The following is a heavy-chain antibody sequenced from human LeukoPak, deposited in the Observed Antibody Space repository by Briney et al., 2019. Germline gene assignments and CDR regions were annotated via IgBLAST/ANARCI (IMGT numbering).Heavy chain of an antibody. CDR3: ARGGINYGFDY. J-gene: IGHJ4*02. Sequence: GGSLRLSCAASGFTLNTYTMNWVRQPPGKGLEWLSYITSRGTTIYYADSVRGRFTISRDNAKNSLFLQMNSLRAEDTAVYYCARGGINYGFDYWGQGNLVTVSS. CDR1: GFTLNTYT. D-gene: IGHD3-16*01. CDR2: ITSRGTTI. V-gene: IGHV3-48*01.